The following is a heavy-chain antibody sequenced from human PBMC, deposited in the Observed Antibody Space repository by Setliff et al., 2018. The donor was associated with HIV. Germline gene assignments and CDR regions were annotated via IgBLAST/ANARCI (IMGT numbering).Heavy chain of an antibody. CDR2: IYGTGST. J-gene: IGHJ4*02. CDR3: VRDLGSGHFDY. Sequence: PSETLSLTCTVSGGSISGSYWNWFRRPAGQGLEWIGRIYGTGSTFYNPSFKSRATFAVDTARSQFSLNLRTVTAADTAVYYCVRDLGSGHFDYWGQGTLVTVSS. CDR1: GGSISGSY. V-gene: IGHV4-4*07.